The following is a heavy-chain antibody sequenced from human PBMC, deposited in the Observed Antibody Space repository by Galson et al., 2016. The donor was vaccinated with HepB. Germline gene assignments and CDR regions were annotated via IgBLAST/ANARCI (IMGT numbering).Heavy chain of an antibody. CDR1: GFSFSSYS. D-gene: IGHD3-10*01. CDR2: ISATGYYI. V-gene: IGHV3-21*01. CDR3: ARGSRLKSDAHYFDY. J-gene: IGHJ4*02. Sequence: SLRLSCAASGFSFSSYSLHWVRQAPGKGLEWVASISATGYYIFYADSVKGRFTISRDSANNSQSLQMNSLTTEDTAMYYCARGSRLKSDAHYFDYWGPGTLVTVSS.